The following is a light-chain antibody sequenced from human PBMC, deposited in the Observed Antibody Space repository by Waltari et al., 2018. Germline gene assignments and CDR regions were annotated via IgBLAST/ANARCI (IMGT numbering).Light chain of an antibody. V-gene: IGLV2-14*03. CDR3: SSYRIGSTVL. CDR2: DVT. Sequence: QTALTQPPSVSKSLGQSVTISCIGTSIDVGNYNDVSWYQQHPGTAPRPLIYDVTKRPSGVSDRFSGSNAANTASLTISGLQPEDEADYFCSSYRIGSTVLFGGGTRLTVL. CDR1: SIDVGNYND. J-gene: IGLJ7*01.